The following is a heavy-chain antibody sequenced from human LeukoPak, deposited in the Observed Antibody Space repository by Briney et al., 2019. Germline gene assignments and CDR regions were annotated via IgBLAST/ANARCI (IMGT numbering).Heavy chain of an antibody. CDR1: GFSFSNYW. Sequence: GGSLRLSCAASGFSFSNYWMHWVRQAPGKRLVWVSRINNDGSDTVYADSVKGRFTISRDNANNTLSLQMNSLRVEDTGVYYCTRGNRGPDYWGQGTLVTVSS. CDR3: TRGNRGPDY. CDR2: INNDGSDT. D-gene: IGHD1/OR15-1a*01. V-gene: IGHV3-74*01. J-gene: IGHJ4*01.